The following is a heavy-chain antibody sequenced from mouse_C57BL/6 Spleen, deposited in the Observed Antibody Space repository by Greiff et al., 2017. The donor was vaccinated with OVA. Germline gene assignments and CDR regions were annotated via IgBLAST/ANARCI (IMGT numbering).Heavy chain of an antibody. D-gene: IGHD3-3*01. V-gene: IGHV1-55*01. J-gene: IGHJ3*01. CDR1: GYTFTSYW. Sequence: VKLMESGAELVKPGASVKMSCKASGYTFTSYWITWVKQRPGQGLEWIGDIYPGSGSTNYNEKFKSKATLTVDTSSSTAYMQLSSLTSEDSAVYYCARGTGAYWGQGTLVTVSA. CDR3: ARGTGAY. CDR2: IYPGSGST.